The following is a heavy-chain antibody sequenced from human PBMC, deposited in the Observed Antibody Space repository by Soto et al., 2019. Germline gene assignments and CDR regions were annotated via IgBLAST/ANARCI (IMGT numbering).Heavy chain of an antibody. V-gene: IGHV3-30*18. D-gene: IGHD2-15*01. Sequence: QVQLVESGGGVVQPGRSLRLSCAASGFTFSSYGMHWVRQAPGKGLEWVALISFDGGEKFYPDSVKGRFTISRDNSKNTLYLQMDSLRPEDTAVYYCAKEKHLLPDYWGQGTLVTVSS. CDR3: AKEKHLLPDY. CDR1: GFTFSSYG. CDR2: ISFDGGEK. J-gene: IGHJ4*02.